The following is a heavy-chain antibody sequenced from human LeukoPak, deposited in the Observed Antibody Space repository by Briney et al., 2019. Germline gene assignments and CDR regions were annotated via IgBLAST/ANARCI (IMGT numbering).Heavy chain of an antibody. CDR3: AREAGLERLYIDY. Sequence: PGGSLRLSCAASGFTFSSYWMSWVRQAPGKGLEWVANIKQDGSEKYYVDSVKGRFTISRDNAKNSLYLQMNSLRAEDTALYYCAREAGLERLYIDYWGQGTLVTVSS. CDR1: GFTFSSYW. J-gene: IGHJ4*02. V-gene: IGHV3-7*03. CDR2: IKQDGSEK. D-gene: IGHD1-1*01.